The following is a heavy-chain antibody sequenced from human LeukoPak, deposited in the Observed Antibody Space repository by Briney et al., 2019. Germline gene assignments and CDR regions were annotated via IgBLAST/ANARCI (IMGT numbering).Heavy chain of an antibody. D-gene: IGHD3-22*01. CDR3: AKSPSGFTYGRNWLDP. J-gene: IGHJ5*02. CDR2: IYPGDSDT. V-gene: IGHV5-51*01. CDR1: GYSFSSYW. Sequence: GESLKISCKGSGYSFSSYWIAWVRQMPGKGLEWMGIIYPGDSDTRYGPSFEGQVTISADKSISTAYLQWRSLKASDTAMYYCAKSPSGFTYGRNWLDPWGQGTLVTVSS.